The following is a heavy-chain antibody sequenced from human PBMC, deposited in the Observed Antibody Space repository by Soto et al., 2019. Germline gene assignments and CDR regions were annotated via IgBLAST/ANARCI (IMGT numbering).Heavy chain of an antibody. D-gene: IGHD6-6*01. CDR3: ARRSSSSLGSLFDP. Sequence: SETLSLTCTVSGGSISSSTYYWDWIRQPPGKGLEWIGAMYYTGNKNYNPSLESRVTMSVDTSKNQFSLKLSSVTTTDTAVYYCARRSSSSLGSLFDPWGRGILVTGSS. CDR2: MYYTGNK. V-gene: IGHV4-39*01. J-gene: IGHJ5*02. CDR1: GGSISSSTYY.